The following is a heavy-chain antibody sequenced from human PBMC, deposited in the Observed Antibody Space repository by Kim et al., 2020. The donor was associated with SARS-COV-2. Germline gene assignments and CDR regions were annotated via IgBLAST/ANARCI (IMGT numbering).Heavy chain of an antibody. CDR3: ARVNDFWSGKVSWFDP. J-gene: IGHJ5*02. V-gene: IGHV3-48*02. Sequence: GGSLRLSCAASGFTFSSYTMNWVRQAPGKGLEWVSYISSSGTTIYYADSVKGRFTISRDNAKNSLYLQMNSLRDEDTAVYYCARVNDFWSGKVSWFDPWGQGTLVTVSS. CDR1: GFTFSSYT. D-gene: IGHD3-3*01. CDR2: ISSSGTTI.